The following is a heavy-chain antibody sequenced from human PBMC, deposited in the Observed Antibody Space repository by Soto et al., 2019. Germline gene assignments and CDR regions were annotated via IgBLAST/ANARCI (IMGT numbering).Heavy chain of an antibody. CDR2: IIPILGIA. J-gene: IGHJ4*02. V-gene: IGHV1-69*08. D-gene: IGHD3-10*01. Sequence: QVQLVQSGAEVKKPGSSVKVSCKASGGTFSSYTISWVRQAPGQGLEWMGRIIPILGIANYAQKFQGRVTITADKPTSTAYMELSSLRSEDTAVYYCAREYYGSGSYYPSLDYWGQGTLVTVSS. CDR1: GGTFSSYT. CDR3: AREYYGSGSYYPSLDY.